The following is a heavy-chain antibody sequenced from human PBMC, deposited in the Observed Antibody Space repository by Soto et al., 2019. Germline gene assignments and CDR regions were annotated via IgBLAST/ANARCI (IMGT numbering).Heavy chain of an antibody. CDR3: TTDSTQTFCDGGPCYSVQTKIHDS. J-gene: IGHJ4*02. V-gene: IGHV3-11*01. Sequence: PGGSLRLSCAASGFTFSDYYMSWIRQAPGKGLEWVSYISSSGSTIYYADSVKGRFTISRDNAKNSLYLQMNSLIAEDTAVYYCTTDSTQTFCDGGPCYSVQTKIHDSWGQGALVTVSS. CDR2: ISSSGSTI. D-gene: IGHD2-15*01. CDR1: GFTFSDYY.